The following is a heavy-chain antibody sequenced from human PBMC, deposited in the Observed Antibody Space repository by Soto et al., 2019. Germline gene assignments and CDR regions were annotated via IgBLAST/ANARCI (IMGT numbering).Heavy chain of an antibody. V-gene: IGHV4-39*01. CDR3: ARLVFSSSWYLTYYFDY. CDR1: GGSISSSSYY. J-gene: IGHJ4*02. D-gene: IGHD6-13*01. Sequence: SETLSLTCTVSGGSISSSSYYWGWIRQPPGKGLEWIGSIYYSGSTYYNPSLKSRVTTSINTSKNQFSLKLNSVTAADTAVYYCARLVFSSSWYLTYYFDYWGQGTLVTVSS. CDR2: IYYSGST.